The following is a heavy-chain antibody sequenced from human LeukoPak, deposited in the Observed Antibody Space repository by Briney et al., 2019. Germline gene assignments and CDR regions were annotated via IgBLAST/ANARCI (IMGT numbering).Heavy chain of an antibody. J-gene: IGHJ3*02. D-gene: IGHD5-18*01. Sequence: GSSVRVSCKASGYTFTYRYLHWVRQAPGQALEWMGWITPFNGNTNYAQKFQDRVTITRDRSMSTAYMEMSSLRSEDTAMYYCASYSDVDTAMAKGAFDIWGQGTMVTVSS. CDR2: ITPFNGNT. V-gene: IGHV1-45*02. CDR1: GYTFTYRY. CDR3: ASYSDVDTAMAKGAFDI.